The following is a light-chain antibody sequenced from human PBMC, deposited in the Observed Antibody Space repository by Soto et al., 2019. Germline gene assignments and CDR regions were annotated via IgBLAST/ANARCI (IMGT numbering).Light chain of an antibody. CDR2: DVS. CDR3: QQRFNWPGT. Sequence: EIVLTQSPATLSLSPGERATLYCRASQSVYTYLAWHQQKPGQAPRLLIFDVSDRATGIPARFSGSGSGTDFTLTINSLEPEDFAVYYCQQRFNWPGTFGLGTKVEI. CDR1: QSVYTY. J-gene: IGKJ1*01. V-gene: IGKV3-11*01.